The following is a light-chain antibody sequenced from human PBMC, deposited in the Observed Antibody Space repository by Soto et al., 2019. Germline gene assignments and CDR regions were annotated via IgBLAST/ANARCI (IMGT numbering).Light chain of an antibody. CDR2: RNN. J-gene: IGLJ1*01. V-gene: IGLV1-47*01. CDR3: AAWDDSLIGFYV. CDR1: SGTNY. Sequence: QLVLTQSPSASGTPGQTVTISCSGSSGTNYVYWYQQLPGTAPKLLIYRNNQRPSGVPDRFSGSKSGTSASLAISGLRSEDEADYYCAAWDDSLIGFYVFGTGTKLTVL.